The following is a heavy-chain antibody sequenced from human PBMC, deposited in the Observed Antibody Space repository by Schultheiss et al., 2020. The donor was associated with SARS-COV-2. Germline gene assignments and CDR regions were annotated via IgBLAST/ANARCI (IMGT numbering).Heavy chain of an antibody. V-gene: IGHV4-59*01. CDR2: IFYSGST. D-gene: IGHD1-1*01. CDR1: GGSISSYY. CDR3: ARRPTGTTPFDY. Sequence: SQTLSLTCTVSGGSISSYYWSWIRQPPGKGLEWIGYIFYSGSTNYNPSLKSRVTISVDTSKNQFSLKLSSVTAADTAVYYCARRPTGTTPFDYWGQGTLVTV. J-gene: IGHJ4*02.